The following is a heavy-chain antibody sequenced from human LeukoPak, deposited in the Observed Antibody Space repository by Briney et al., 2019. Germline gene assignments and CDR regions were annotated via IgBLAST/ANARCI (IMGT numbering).Heavy chain of an antibody. V-gene: IGHV3-33*01. J-gene: IGHJ4*02. D-gene: IGHD2-2*02. CDR3: ARDRYCSSTSCYSTPLDY. CDR1: GFTFSNYG. CDR2: IWYDGGNK. Sequence: GRSLRLSCAASGFTFSNYGMHWVRQAPGKGLEWVAVIWYDGGNKYYADSVKGRFTISRDNSKNTLYLQMNSLRAEDTAVYYCARDRYCSSTSCYSTPLDYWGQGTLVTVSS.